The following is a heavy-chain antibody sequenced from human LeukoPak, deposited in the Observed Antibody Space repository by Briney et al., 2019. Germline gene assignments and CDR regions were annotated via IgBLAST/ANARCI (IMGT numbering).Heavy chain of an antibody. V-gene: IGHV1-24*01. J-gene: IGHJ4*02. CDR1: GYSLTELS. Sequence: GASVNVSCKVSGYSLTELSMHWVRQAAGKGLERMGGFDPEDGETIYAQKFQGRVTITADKSTSTAYMELSSLRSEDTAVYYCARTFGVRGVIRAPFDYWGQGTLVTVSS. D-gene: IGHD3-10*01. CDR2: FDPEDGET. CDR3: ARTFGVRGVIRAPFDY.